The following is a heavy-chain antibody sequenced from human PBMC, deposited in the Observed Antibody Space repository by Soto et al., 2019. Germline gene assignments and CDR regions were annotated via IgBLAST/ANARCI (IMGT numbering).Heavy chain of an antibody. CDR3: ARETGYCSGGSCYNHYYGMDG. CDR1: GFTFSSYW. V-gene: IGHV3-7*04. Sequence: GGSLRLSCAASGFTFSSYWMSWVRQAPGKGLEWVANIKQDGSEKYYVDSVKGRFTISRDNAKNSLYLQMNSLRAEDTAVYYCARETGYCSGGSCYNHYYGMDGWGQGTTVTVSS. D-gene: IGHD2-15*01. CDR2: IKQDGSEK. J-gene: IGHJ6*02.